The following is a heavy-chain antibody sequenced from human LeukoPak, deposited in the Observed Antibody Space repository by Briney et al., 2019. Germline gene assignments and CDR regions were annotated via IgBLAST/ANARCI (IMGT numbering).Heavy chain of an antibody. J-gene: IGHJ4*02. CDR1: GFTFSSYA. Sequence: GGSLRLSCAASGFTFSSYAMSWVRQAPGKGLEWVSAISGSGGSTYYADSVKGRFTISRDNSKNTLYLQMNSLRAEDTAVYYCAKVNNRNLRGHCFDYWGQGTLVTVSS. V-gene: IGHV3-23*01. CDR2: ISGSGGST. D-gene: IGHD1-7*01. CDR3: AKVNNRNLRGHCFDY.